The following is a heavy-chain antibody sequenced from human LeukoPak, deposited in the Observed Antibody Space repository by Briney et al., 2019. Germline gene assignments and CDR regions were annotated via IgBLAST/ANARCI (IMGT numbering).Heavy chain of an antibody. CDR3: ARQDSSAYYYPFRY. Sequence: SETLSLTCTVSGGSISSSSYYWGWIRQPPGKGLEWIGSIYYSGSTYYNPSLKSRITISVDTSKNQFSLKLGSVTAADTAVYYCARQDSSAYYYPFRYWGQGTLVTVSS. CDR2: IYYSGST. CDR1: GGSISSSSYY. D-gene: IGHD3-22*01. V-gene: IGHV4-39*01. J-gene: IGHJ4*02.